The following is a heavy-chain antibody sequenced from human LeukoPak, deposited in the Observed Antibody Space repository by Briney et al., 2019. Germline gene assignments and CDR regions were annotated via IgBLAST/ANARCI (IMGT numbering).Heavy chain of an antibody. CDR1: GGSFGGYY. CDR2: INHSGST. Sequence: SETLSLTCAVYGGSFGGYYWSWIRQPPGKGLEWIGEINHSGSTNYNPSLKSRVTISVDTSKNQFSLKLSSVTAADTAVYYCARTTEGGYTYDYFYYYMDVWGKGTTVTISS. V-gene: IGHV4-34*01. CDR3: ARTTEGGYTYDYFYYYMDV. J-gene: IGHJ6*03. D-gene: IGHD5-18*01.